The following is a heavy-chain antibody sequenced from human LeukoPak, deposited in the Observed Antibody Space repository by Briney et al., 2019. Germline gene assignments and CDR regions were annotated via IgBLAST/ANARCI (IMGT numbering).Heavy chain of an antibody. V-gene: IGHV3-30*04. CDR2: ISYDGSNK. CDR3: ARLPETPHDAFDI. J-gene: IGHJ3*02. Sequence: GGSLRLSCAASGFTFRNYVIHWVRQAPGKGLEWVAVISYDGSNKYYADSVKGRFTISRDNSKNTLYLQMNSLRAEDTAVYYCARLPETPHDAFDIWGQGTMVTVSS. CDR1: GFTFRNYV.